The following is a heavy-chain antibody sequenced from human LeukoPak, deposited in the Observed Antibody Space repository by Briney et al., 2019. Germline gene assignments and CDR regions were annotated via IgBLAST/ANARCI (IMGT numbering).Heavy chain of an antibody. V-gene: IGHV3-7*01. CDR2: IKQDGSEK. D-gene: IGHD6-19*01. J-gene: IGHJ4*02. Sequence: GGSLRLSCAASGFTFSSYWMSWVRQAPGKGLEWVANIKQDGSEKYYVDSVKDRFTISRDNARNSLYLQMNSLRVEDTAVYYCTRVIVAVPGYFDYFDFWGQGVLVTVSS. CDR1: GFTFSSYW. CDR3: TRVIVAVPGYFDYFDF.